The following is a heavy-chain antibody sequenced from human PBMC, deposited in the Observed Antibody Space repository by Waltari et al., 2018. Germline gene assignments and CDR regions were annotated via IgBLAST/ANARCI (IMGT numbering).Heavy chain of an antibody. CDR1: Y. D-gene: IGHD3-3*01. CDR2: INHSGST. J-gene: IGHJ3*01. V-gene: IGHV4-34*01. CDR3: ARGLRYYDFWSGYYPS. Sequence: YWSWIRQPPGKGLEWIGEINHSGSTNYNPSLKSRVTISVDTSKNQFSLKLSSVTAADTAVYYCARGLRYYDFWSGYYPSWGQGTMVTVSS.